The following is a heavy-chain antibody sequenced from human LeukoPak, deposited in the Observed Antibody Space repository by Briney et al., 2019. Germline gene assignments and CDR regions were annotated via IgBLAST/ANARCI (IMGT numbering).Heavy chain of an antibody. CDR1: EFTFSTYW. V-gene: IGHV3-7*01. Sequence: PGGSLRLSCAASEFTFSTYWMTWVRQGPGKGLEWVANIRRDGSGTYYVASVKGRFTISRDKAKSSLYLHMSNLRVEDTAVYYCARRGDCRGDSCDSYYFYYYMDVWGKGATVTVSS. D-gene: IGHD2-15*01. J-gene: IGHJ6*03. CDR3: ARRGDCRGDSCDSYYFYYYMDV. CDR2: IRRDGSGT.